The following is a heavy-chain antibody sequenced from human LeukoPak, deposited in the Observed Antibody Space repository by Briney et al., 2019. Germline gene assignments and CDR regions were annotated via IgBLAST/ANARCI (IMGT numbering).Heavy chain of an antibody. CDR1: GVALSPYG. CDR2: ISYEGGTQ. V-gene: IGHV3-30*18. CDR3: AKEGTPQVSTWYDL. J-gene: IGHJ5*02. D-gene: IGHD3-10*01. Sequence: GGSLRLSCAASGVALSPYGMHWVRQAPGKGLEWVAVISYEGGTQHYADSVKGRFIISRDNPRNTLYLQMNILRTEDTAVYYCAKEGTPQVSTWYDLWGQGTQVIVSS.